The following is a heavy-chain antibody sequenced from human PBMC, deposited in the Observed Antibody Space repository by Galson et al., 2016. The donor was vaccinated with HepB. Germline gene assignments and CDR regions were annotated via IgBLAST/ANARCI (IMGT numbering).Heavy chain of an antibody. V-gene: IGHV5-51*01. Sequence: QSGAEVKKPGESLKISCSTSGYNFATYWIGWVRQVSGKGLEWMGVIYPGDSDTRYSPSFQGQVTISADKSVNTTYLELTSLKASDTAIYYCARASRSYYNWFSAWGQGDLVTVSS. CDR2: IYPGDSDT. J-gene: IGHJ5*02. D-gene: IGHD3-10*01. CDR3: ARASRSYYNWFSA. CDR1: GYNFATYW.